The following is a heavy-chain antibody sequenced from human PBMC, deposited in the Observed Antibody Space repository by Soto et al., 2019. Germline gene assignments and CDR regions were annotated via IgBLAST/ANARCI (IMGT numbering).Heavy chain of an antibody. Sequence: SETLSLTCAVYGGSFSGYYWSWIRQPPGKGLEWIGEINHSGSTNYNPSLKSRVTISVDTSKNQFSLKLSSVTAADTAVYYCASGTEEDAFDIWGQGTMVTVSS. CDR3: ASGTEEDAFDI. J-gene: IGHJ3*02. V-gene: IGHV4-34*01. CDR1: GGSFSGYY. CDR2: INHSGST.